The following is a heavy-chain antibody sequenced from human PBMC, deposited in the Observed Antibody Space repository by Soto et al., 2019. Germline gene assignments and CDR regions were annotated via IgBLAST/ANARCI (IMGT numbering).Heavy chain of an antibody. CDR2: IYPHDSDT. V-gene: IGHV5-51*01. D-gene: IGHD1-20*01. CDR1: GYNFATYW. CDR3: ARRLDNTLDF. J-gene: IGHJ4*02. Sequence: LKISCKGSGYNFATYWIGWVRQMPGKGLEWMGIIYPHDSDTRYSPSFQGQVTISADKSISTAYLQWSSLKASDTAIYYCARRLDNTLDFWGQGTLVTVSS.